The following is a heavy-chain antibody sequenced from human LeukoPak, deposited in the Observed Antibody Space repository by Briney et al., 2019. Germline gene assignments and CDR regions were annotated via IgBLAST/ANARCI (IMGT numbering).Heavy chain of an antibody. CDR3: ARGALTYYYDY. V-gene: IGHV3-11*01. Sequence: GESLRLSCAASGFTFSDYYMSWIRQAPGKGLEWVSYTSFSGNTISYADSVKGRFTFSRDNAKNSLFLQMNSLRAEDTAVYYCARGALTYYYDYWGQGTLVAVSS. D-gene: IGHD4/OR15-4a*01. CDR2: TSFSGNTI. J-gene: IGHJ4*02. CDR1: GFTFSDYY.